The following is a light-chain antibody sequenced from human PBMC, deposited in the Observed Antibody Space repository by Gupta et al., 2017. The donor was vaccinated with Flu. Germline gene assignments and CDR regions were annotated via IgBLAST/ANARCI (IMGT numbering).Light chain of an antibody. Sequence: DIQMTQSPSTLSASVGDRVTITCRASQSIGTSLAWYQQKPGKAPRLLIYDVSTLHNGVPSTFSGSGFRTEFTLTISSLQPDDFATYYCQQTSDFPSTLGQGTKLEIK. J-gene: IGKJ2*01. CDR2: DVS. CDR1: QSIGTS. V-gene: IGKV1-5*03. CDR3: QQTSDFPST.